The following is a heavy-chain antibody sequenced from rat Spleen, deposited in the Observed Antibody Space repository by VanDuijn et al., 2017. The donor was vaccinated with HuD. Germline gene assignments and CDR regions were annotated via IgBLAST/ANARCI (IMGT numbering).Heavy chain of an antibody. J-gene: IGHJ3*01. Sequence: EVQLVESGGDLVQPGRSMKLSCAASGFIFSNYGTHWIRKAPTKGLEWVASISPSGGSTYYRDSVKGRFTISRDNAKSTLYLQMDSLKSEDTATYYCVSHGARISRFAYWGQGTLVTVSS. CDR1: GFIFSNYG. D-gene: IGHD2-7*01. V-gene: IGHV5-19*01. CDR2: ISPSGGST. CDR3: VSHGARISRFAY.